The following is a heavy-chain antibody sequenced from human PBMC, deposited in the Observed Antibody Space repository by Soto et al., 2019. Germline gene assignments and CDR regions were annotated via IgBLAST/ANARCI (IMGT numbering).Heavy chain of an antibody. CDR1: GFTFSSYS. CDR2: ISSSSTI. J-gene: IGHJ6*02. CDR3: ARARIFGAAVGMDV. V-gene: IGHV3-48*02. Sequence: GGSLRLSCAASGFTFSSYSMNWVRQAPGKGLEWVSYISSSSTIYYADSVKGRFTISRDNAKNSLYLQMNSLRDEDTAVYYCARARIFGAAVGMDVWGQGTTVTVSS. D-gene: IGHD3-3*02.